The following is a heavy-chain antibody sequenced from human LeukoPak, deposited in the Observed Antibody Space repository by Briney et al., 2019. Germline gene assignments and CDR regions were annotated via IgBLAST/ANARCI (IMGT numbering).Heavy chain of an antibody. J-gene: IGHJ4*02. D-gene: IGHD5-18*01. CDR3: AKDSSMVTSYFDY. V-gene: IGHV3-23*01. Sequence: PGGSLRLSCAASGFTFSSYAMSWVRQAPGKGLEWVSAISGSGGSTYYADSVKGRFTISRDNSKNTLYLQMNSLRAEDMALYYCAKDSSMVTSYFDYWGQGTLVTVSS. CDR1: GFTFSSYA. CDR2: ISGSGGST.